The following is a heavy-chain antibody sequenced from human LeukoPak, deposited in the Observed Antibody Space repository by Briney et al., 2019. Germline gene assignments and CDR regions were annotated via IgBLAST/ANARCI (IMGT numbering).Heavy chain of an antibody. CDR3: SSAYNWNYTLFH. V-gene: IGHV4-39*01. D-gene: IGHD1-7*01. CDR1: GDSISSSNYY. CDR2: MDYRGST. J-gene: IGHJ4*02. Sequence: KTSETLSLTCTVSGDSISSSNYYWGWIRQSPGRGLEWIGRMDYRGSTDYNPSLKSRVTISADTSKNQVSLKLTSVTAADTAVYYCSSAYNWNYTLFHWGQGTLVTVSS.